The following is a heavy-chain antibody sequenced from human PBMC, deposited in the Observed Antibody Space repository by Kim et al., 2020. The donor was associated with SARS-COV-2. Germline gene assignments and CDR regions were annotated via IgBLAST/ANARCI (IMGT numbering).Heavy chain of an antibody. CDR2: IYYSGST. D-gene: IGHD3-22*01. V-gene: IGHV4-39*07. CDR1: GGSISSSSYY. J-gene: IGHJ4*01. CDR3: ARDGRITMIVAGRADY. Sequence: SETLSLTCTVSGGSISSSSYYWGWIRQPPGKGLEWIGSIYYSGSTYYNPSLKSRVTISVDTSKNQFSLKLSSVTAADTAVYYCARDGRITMIVAGRADY.